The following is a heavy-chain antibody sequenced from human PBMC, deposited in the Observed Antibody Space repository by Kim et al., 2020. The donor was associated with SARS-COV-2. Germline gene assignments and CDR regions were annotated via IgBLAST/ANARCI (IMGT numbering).Heavy chain of an antibody. CDR3: AREGSYGELMTMEGINWFDP. J-gene: IGHJ5*02. CDR1: GGSISSGSYY. CDR2: IYTSGST. D-gene: IGHD5-18*01. V-gene: IGHV4-61*02. Sequence: SETLSLTCTVSGGSISSGSYYWSWIRQPAGKGLEWIGRIYTSGSTNYNPSLKSRVTISVDTSKNQFSLKLSSVTAADTAVYYCAREGSYGELMTMEGINWFDPWGQGTLVTVSS.